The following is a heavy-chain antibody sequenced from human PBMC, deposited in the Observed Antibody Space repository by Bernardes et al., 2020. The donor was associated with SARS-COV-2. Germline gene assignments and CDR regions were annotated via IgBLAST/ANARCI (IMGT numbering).Heavy chain of an antibody. V-gene: IGHV3-33*01. CDR2: IWHDGSKK. CDR1: GFTFSSYG. D-gene: IGHD1-20*01. Sequence: GGSLRLSCEASGFTFSSYGMQWVRQAPGKGLEWVAVIWHDGSKKYYADSVKGRFTISRDDSKNTLYLQMNSLGVEDTATYYCARDRGSFGVTGITFDYWGQGTLVTVSS. J-gene: IGHJ4*02. CDR3: ARDRGSFGVTGITFDY.